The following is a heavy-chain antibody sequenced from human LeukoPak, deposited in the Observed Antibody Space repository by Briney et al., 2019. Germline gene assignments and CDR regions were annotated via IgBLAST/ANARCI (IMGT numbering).Heavy chain of an antibody. CDR2: IYPGDSDT. CDR3: ARGRRFGELSHPTYYFDY. J-gene: IGHJ4*02. Sequence: GKSLKISCKGSGYSFNTYWIGWVRQMPGKGLEWMGIIYPGDSDTRYRPSFQGQVTISVDKSISTAYLQWSSLKASDTAMYYCARGRRFGELSHPTYYFDYWGQGTQVTVSS. V-gene: IGHV5-51*01. CDR1: GYSFNTYW. D-gene: IGHD3-10*01.